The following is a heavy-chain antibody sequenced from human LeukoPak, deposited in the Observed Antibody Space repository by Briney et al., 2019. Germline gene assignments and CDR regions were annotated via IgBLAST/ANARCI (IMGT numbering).Heavy chain of an antibody. V-gene: IGHV4-61*02. J-gene: IGHJ4*02. CDR2: IYRSGST. CDR3: ARLRRLVRYFDY. Sequence: SETLSLTCTVSGGSISSGAYYWTWIRQPAGKGLEWIGRIYRSGSTNYNPSLKSRVTILVDTSKNQFSLNLSSVTAADTAVYHCARLRRLVRYFDYWSQGTLVTVSS. CDR1: GGSISSGAYY. D-gene: IGHD6-13*01.